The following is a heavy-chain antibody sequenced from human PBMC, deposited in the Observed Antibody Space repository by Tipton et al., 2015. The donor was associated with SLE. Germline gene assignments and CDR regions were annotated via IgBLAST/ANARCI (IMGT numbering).Heavy chain of an antibody. D-gene: IGHD1-26*01. Sequence: SLRLSCAGSGFAFNNHAMHWVRQAPGKGLEWVSGISWNSANIGYADSVRGRFTISRDNAKNSLFLQMNSLRADDTALYYCSRGATAYHDYMDVWGRGTTVTVSS. CDR1: GFAFNNHA. CDR2: ISWNSANI. J-gene: IGHJ6*03. CDR3: SRGATAYHDYMDV. V-gene: IGHV3-9*01.